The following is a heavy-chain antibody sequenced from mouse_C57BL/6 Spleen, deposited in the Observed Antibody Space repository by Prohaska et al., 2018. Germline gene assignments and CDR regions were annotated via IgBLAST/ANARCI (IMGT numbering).Heavy chain of an antibody. V-gene: IGHV11-2*01. D-gene: IGHD2-1*01. Sequence: EVQLLETGGGLVQPGGSRGLSCEGSGFTFSGFWMNWVRQIPGKTLEWIGDINSDGSAINYAPSIKDRFTIFRDNYKSTLYLQMSNVRSEDTATYFCMRYGNYWYFDVWGTGTTVTVSS. CDR1: GFTFSGFW. CDR2: INSDGSAI. CDR3: MRYGNYWYFDV. J-gene: IGHJ1*03.